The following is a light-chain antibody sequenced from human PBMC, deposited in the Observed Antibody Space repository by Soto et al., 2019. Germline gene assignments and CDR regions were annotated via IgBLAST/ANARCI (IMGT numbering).Light chain of an antibody. CDR3: EQYCTSPLT. V-gene: IGKV3D-20*01. CDR1: QSVNSNY. Sequence: EIVLTQSPATLSLSPGERATLSCGASQSVNSNYLAWHQQKPGLAPRVLIYDASSRATGIPDRFSGSGSGTDFTLTISRLEPEEFAVDYCEQYCTSPLTFGGGTSVEIK. CDR2: DAS. J-gene: IGKJ4*01.